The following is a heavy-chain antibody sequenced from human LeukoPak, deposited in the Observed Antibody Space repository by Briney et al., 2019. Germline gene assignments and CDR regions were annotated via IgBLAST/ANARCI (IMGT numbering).Heavy chain of an antibody. D-gene: IGHD6-13*01. CDR1: GYSLNTYW. CDR3: ARSLVDTYFYDYNMDV. V-gene: IGHV5-51*01. J-gene: IGHJ6*03. Sequence: GESLKISCKGSGYSLNTYWIGWVRQMPGKGLEWMGIIYPGDSDTKYSPSFQGQVTISADKSISTAYLQWSSLKASDTAMYYCARSLVDTYFYDYNMDVWGKGTTVTVSS. CDR2: IYPGDSDT.